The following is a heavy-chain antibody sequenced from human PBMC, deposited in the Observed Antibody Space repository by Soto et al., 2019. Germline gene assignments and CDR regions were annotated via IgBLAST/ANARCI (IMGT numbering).Heavy chain of an antibody. CDR3: AAGMATIRNY. V-gene: IGHV4-30-2*01. Sequence: QLQLQESGSGLVKPSQTLSLTCAVSGGSISSGGYSWSWIRQPPGKGLGWIGCIDHSGSTYYNPSLKSRVTISVDRSKNQFSLKLSSVTAADTAVYYCAAGMATIRNYWGQGTLVTVSS. CDR1: GGSISSGGYS. CDR2: IDHSGST. J-gene: IGHJ4*02. D-gene: IGHD5-12*01.